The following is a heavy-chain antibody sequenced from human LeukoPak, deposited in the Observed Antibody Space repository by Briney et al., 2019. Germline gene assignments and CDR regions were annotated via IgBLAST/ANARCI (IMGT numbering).Heavy chain of an antibody. CDR2: ISAYNGNT. CDR1: GYTFTSYG. D-gene: IGHD3-10*01. Sequence: ASVKVSCKASGYTFTSYGISWVRRAPGQGLEWMGWISAYNGNTDYAQKLQGRVTMTTDTSTSTAYMELRGLRSYDTAVYYCAREHYYGSGSFPVSFDYWGQGALVTVSS. J-gene: IGHJ4*02. CDR3: AREHYYGSGSFPVSFDY. V-gene: IGHV1-18*01.